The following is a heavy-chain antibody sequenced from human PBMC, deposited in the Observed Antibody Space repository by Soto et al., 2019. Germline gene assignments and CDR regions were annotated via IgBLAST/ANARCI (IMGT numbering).Heavy chain of an antibody. Sequence: QVQLVQSGAEVKKPGASVKVSCRTSGYTFTHYYIPWVRQAPGQGLEWLAIINPASGSTNYAQDFQGRVTLTMDTSTTTVYMELSGLRAEDTAIFDCARDLAAGDHWGQGTLVTVSS. V-gene: IGHV1-46*01. CDR2: INPASGST. CDR3: ARDLAAGDH. D-gene: IGHD6-13*01. CDR1: GYTFTHYY. J-gene: IGHJ4*02.